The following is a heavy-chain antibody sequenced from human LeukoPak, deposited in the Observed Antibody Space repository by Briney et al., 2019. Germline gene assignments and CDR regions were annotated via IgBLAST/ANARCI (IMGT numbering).Heavy chain of an antibody. J-gene: IGHJ6*03. CDR3: ARDECSSTSCYKSYYYMDV. CDR1: GFTFSSYS. D-gene: IGHD2-2*02. Sequence: GGSLRLSCAASGFTFSSYSMNWVRQVPGKGLEWVSYISSSSSTIYYADSVKGRFTISRDNAKNSLYLQMNSLRAEDTAVYYCARDECSSTSCYKSYYYMDVWGKGTTVTVSS. V-gene: IGHV3-48*01. CDR2: ISSSSSTI.